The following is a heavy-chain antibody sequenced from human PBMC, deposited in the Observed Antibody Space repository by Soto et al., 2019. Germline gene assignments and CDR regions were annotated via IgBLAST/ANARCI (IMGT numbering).Heavy chain of an antibody. CDR3: ATPYCISTSCPSDY. Sequence: GASVKVSCKASGGTFSSYAISWVRQAPGQGLEWMGGIIPIFGTANYAQKFQGRVTITADESTSTAYMELSSLRSEDTAVYYCATPYCISTSCPSDYWGQGTQVTVSS. CDR1: GGTFSSYA. J-gene: IGHJ4*02. V-gene: IGHV1-69*13. D-gene: IGHD2-2*01. CDR2: IIPIFGTA.